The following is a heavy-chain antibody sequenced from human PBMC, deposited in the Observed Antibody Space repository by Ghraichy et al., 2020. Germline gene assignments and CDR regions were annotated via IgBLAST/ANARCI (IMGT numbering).Heavy chain of an antibody. J-gene: IGHJ4*02. V-gene: IGHV1-18*01. Sequence: ASVKVSCKASGYTFGSYGITWVRQAPGQGLEWMGWVSSYNGNTNYARKVQGRVTMNIDTSTATAYMELRSLKSDDTAVYYCAARGGSGGWYNEKYFDDWGQGTLVTVSS. CDR3: AARGGSGGWYNEKYFDD. CDR1: GYTFGSYG. CDR2: VSSYNGNT. D-gene: IGHD6-13*01.